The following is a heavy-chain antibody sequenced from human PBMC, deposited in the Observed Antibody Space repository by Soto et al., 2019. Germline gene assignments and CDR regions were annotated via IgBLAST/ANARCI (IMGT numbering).Heavy chain of an antibody. V-gene: IGHV3-23*01. CDR3: VKDCSAASCYLPLDY. CDR2: VSGSGDNT. D-gene: IGHD2-2*01. Sequence: EVQLLGSGGGLVRPGGSLRLSCAASGFTFSNYAMSWVRQAPGKGLEWVSGVSGSGDNTGYADSVKGRFTISRDNSKNTLYLQMNNLRTEDTAIYYCVKDCSAASCYLPLDYWGQGTLVTVSS. J-gene: IGHJ4*02. CDR1: GFTFSNYA.